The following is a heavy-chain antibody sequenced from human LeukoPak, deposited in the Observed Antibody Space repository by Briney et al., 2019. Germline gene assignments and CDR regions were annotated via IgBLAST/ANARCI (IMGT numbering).Heavy chain of an antibody. V-gene: IGHV3-30-3*01. CDR1: GFTFSSYA. J-gene: IGHJ5*02. Sequence: GRSLRLSCAASGFTFSSYAMHWVRQAPGKGLEGVAVISYDGSNKYYADSVKGRFTISRDNSKNTLYLQMNSLRAEDTAVYYCARVPVRFLDPLGSWFDPWGQGTLVTVSS. CDR3: ARVPVRFLDPLGSWFDP. D-gene: IGHD3-3*01. CDR2: ISYDGSNK.